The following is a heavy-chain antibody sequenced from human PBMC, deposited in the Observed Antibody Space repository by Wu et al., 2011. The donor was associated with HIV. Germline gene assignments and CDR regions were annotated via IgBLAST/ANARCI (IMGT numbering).Heavy chain of an antibody. D-gene: IGHD3-16*01. J-gene: IGHJ6*02. V-gene: IGHV1-46*02. CDR1: GYTINNHY. CDR2: IHPSGVIT. CDR3: AREVGRGVNDVSGMDV. Sequence: QVQLVQSGAEVKKPGASVNVSCRASGYTINNHYLHWVRQAPGQGLEWMGVIHPSGVITTNPQEFQGRLTITTEPSASTNYYLELRGLRPEDTAIYYCAREVGRGVNDVSGMDVWGQGTTITVSS.